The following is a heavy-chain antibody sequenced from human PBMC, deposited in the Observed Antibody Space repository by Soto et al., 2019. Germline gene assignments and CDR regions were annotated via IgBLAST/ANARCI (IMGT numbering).Heavy chain of an antibody. Sequence: PGGSLRLSCAASGFTFTNYAITWVRQAPGKGLEWVSTISGGGSITYYADSLKGRFTISRDNSKNTLYLQMNSLRAEDTAVYYCARTCSAGTCSFDYWGQGT. V-gene: IGHV3-23*01. J-gene: IGHJ4*02. CDR2: ISGGGSIT. CDR1: GFTFTNYA. CDR3: ARTCSAGTCSFDY. D-gene: IGHD2-15*01.